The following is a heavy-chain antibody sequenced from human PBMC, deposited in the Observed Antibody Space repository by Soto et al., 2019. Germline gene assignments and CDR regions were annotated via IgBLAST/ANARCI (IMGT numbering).Heavy chain of an antibody. D-gene: IGHD2-15*01. CDR1: GGSISSYY. V-gene: IGHV4-59*01. J-gene: IGHJ5*02. CDR2: IYYRGST. Sequence: SETLSLTCTVSGGSISSYYWSWIRQPPGKGLEWIGYIYYRGSTNYNPSLKSRVTISVDTSKNQFSLKLSSVTAADTAVYYCARVGYCSGGSCYSGWFDPWGQGTLVTVSS. CDR3: ARVGYCSGGSCYSGWFDP.